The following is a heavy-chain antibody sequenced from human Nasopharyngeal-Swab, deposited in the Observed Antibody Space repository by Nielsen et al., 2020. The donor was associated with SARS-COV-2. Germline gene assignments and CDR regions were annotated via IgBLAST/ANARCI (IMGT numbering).Heavy chain of an antibody. Sequence: SETLSLTCTVSDGYISNYYWSWIRQPPGKRLEWIGYIYNSGRTTDYNPSLKSRVTISLDTSKNQFSLKLSSVTAADTAVYYCARGGDGGLAHFDYWGQGNLVTVSS. CDR2: IYNSGRT. J-gene: IGHJ4*02. V-gene: IGHV4-59*01. D-gene: IGHD2-21*01. CDR1: DGYISNYY. CDR3: ARGGDGGLAHFDY.